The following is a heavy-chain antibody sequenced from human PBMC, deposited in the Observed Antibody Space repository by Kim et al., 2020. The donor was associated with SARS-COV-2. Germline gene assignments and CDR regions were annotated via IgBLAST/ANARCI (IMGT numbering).Heavy chain of an antibody. CDR3: AKGGYSYGPVDY. J-gene: IGHJ4*02. Sequence: GGSLRLSCAASGFTFSSYAMSWVRPAPGKGLEWVSAISGSGGSTYYADSVKGRITISRDNSNNTLYRQMNSLRAEDTAVYYCAKGGYSYGPVDYWGQGTLVTVSS. CDR1: GFTFSSYA. CDR2: ISGSGGST. D-gene: IGHD5-18*01. V-gene: IGHV3-23*01.